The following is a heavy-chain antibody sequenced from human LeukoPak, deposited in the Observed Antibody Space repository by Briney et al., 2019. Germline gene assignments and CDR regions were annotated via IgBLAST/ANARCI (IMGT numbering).Heavy chain of an antibody. Sequence: PGGSLRLSCVASGFTFSSYDMHWVRHGTGKGIEWVSAIGTAYDTYYAGSGKGRFTISRENAENSLYLQMNSLRAGDTAVYYCARLLGYSYGNNAFDIWGQGTMVTVSS. CDR3: ARLLGYSYGNNAFDI. D-gene: IGHD5-18*01. V-gene: IGHV3-13*01. CDR1: GFTFSSYD. CDR2: IGTAYDT. J-gene: IGHJ3*02.